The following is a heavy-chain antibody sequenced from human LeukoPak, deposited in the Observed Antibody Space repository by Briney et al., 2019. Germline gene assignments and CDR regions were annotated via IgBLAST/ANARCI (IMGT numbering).Heavy chain of an antibody. CDR3: ARDLKMAAGGTYYYYGMDV. J-gene: IGHJ6*02. Sequence: ASVKVSCKASGYTFTSYAMHWVRQAPGQRLEWMGWINAGNGNTKYSQKFQGRVTITRDTSASTAYMELSSLRSEDTAVYYCARDLKMAAGGTYYYYGMDVWGQGTTVTVSS. V-gene: IGHV1-3*01. CDR2: INAGNGNT. CDR1: GYTFTSYA. D-gene: IGHD6-13*01.